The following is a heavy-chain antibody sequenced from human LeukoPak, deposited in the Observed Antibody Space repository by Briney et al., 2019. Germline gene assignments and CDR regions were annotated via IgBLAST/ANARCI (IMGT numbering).Heavy chain of an antibody. CDR1: GFPLSSYA. CDR3: VNLYSSNY. CDR2: ISGGGGST. D-gene: IGHD6-19*01. V-gene: IGHV3-23*01. Sequence: GGSLRLSCAASGFPLSSYAMSWVRQAPGKGLEWVSGISGGGGSTFYADSVKGRFAISRDNSKNTLYLQMNSLRAEDTAVYYCVNLYSSNYWGQGTLVTVSS. J-gene: IGHJ4*02.